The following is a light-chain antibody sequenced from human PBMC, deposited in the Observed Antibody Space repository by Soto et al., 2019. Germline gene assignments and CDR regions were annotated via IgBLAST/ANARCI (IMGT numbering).Light chain of an antibody. CDR3: EQDYSSRLT. Sequence: DIVMTQSPDSLAVSLGERATINCKSSQSVLYSSNNKNYLAWYQQKPGQPPKLLIYWASTQESGVPDRFSGSRSGTDFTLTSRSLQAEDAAVYYSEQDYSSRLTFSVGTKVDIK. CDR2: WAS. V-gene: IGKV4-1*01. J-gene: IGKJ4*01. CDR1: QSVLYSSNNKNY.